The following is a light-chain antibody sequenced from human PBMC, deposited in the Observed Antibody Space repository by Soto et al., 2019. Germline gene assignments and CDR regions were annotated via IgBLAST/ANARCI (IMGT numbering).Light chain of an antibody. CDR2: AAS. J-gene: IGKJ1*01. CDR1: QGISNY. CDR3: QKYNSAPPGT. V-gene: IGKV1-27*01. Sequence: DIQMTQSPASLSSSVGDRVTVTCRSSQGISNYLAWYQQKPGKVPKLLIYAASTLQSGVPSRFSGSGSGTDFTLTISSLQPEDVATYYCQKYNSAPPGTFGQGTKVDI.